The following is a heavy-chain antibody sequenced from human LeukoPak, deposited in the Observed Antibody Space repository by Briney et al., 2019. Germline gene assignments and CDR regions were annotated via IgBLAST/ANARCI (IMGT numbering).Heavy chain of an antibody. CDR3: AREQYCSSTSCYEEWFDP. CDR2: ISGSSSYI. D-gene: IGHD2-2*01. J-gene: IGHJ5*02. CDR1: GFTFSSYS. Sequence: GGSLRLSCAASGFTFSSYSMNWVRQAPGKGLEWVSSISGSSSYIYYADSVKGRFTISRDNAKNSLYLQMNSLRAEDTAVYYCAREQYCSSTSCYEEWFDPWGQGTLVTVSS. V-gene: IGHV3-21*01.